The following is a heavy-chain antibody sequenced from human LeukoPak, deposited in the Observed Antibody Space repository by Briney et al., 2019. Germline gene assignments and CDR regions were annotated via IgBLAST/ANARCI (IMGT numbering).Heavy chain of an antibody. Sequence: SQTLSLTCTVSGGSISSGSYYWSWIRQPAGKGLEWIGRIYTSGSTNYNPSLKSRVTISVDTSKNQSSLKLSSVTAADTAVYYCARGGNWNGLFDYWGQGTLVTVSS. CDR3: ARGGNWNGLFDY. J-gene: IGHJ4*02. CDR2: IYTSGST. D-gene: IGHD1-1*01. V-gene: IGHV4-61*02. CDR1: GGSISSGSYY.